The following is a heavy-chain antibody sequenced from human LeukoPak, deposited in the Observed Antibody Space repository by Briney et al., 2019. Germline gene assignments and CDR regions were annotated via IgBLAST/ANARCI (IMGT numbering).Heavy chain of an antibody. D-gene: IGHD1-26*01. CDR1: GYSISSGYY. CDR2: FYHSGST. CDR3: ASSLYSGSYGAADY. V-gene: IGHV4-38-2*01. J-gene: IGHJ4*02. Sequence: PSETLSLTCAVSGYSISSGYYWGWIRQPPGKGLEWIGNFYHSGSTYYNPSLKSRVTISVDTSKNQFSLKLSSVTAADTAVYYCASSLYSGSYGAADYWGQGTLVTVSS.